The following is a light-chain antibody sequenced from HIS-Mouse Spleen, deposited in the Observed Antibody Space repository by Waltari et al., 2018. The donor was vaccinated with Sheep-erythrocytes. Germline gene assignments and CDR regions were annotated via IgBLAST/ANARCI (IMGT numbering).Light chain of an antibody. CDR3: QSADSSGTYPV. CDR1: ASPQQY. J-gene: IGLJ2*01. CDR2: KDS. V-gene: IGLV3-25*03. Sequence: SYELTQPPSVSVSPGPTARITCAGDASPQQYAYWYQQKPGQAPVRVIYKDSERPSGIPERFSGSSSGTTVTLTISGVQAEDEADYYCQSADSSGTYPVFGGGTKLTVL.